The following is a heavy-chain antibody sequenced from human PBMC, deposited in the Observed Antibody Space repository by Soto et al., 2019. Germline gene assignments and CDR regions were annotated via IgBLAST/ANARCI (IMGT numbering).Heavy chain of an antibody. CDR3: ARGDYYDSSGPFSDAFDI. V-gene: IGHV3-48*01. CDR2: ISSSSSTI. J-gene: IGHJ3*02. CDR1: GFTFSTYS. D-gene: IGHD3-22*01. Sequence: GGSLRLSCAASGFTFSTYSMNWVRQAPGKGLEWVSYISSSSSTIFYTDSVKGRFTVSRDNAKNSLYLQMNSLRAEDTAVYYCARGDYYDSSGPFSDAFDIWGQGTMVTVSS.